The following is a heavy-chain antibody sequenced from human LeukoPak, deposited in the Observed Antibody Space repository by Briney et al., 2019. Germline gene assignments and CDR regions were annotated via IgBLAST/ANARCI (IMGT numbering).Heavy chain of an antibody. CDR1: GYGFTDYY. Sequence: GASVKVSCMASGYGFTDYYMHWVRQAPGQGLEWMGWISAYNGNTNYAQKLQGRVTMTTDTSTSTAYMELRSLRSDDTAVYYCARDHYGSGSSFIMWGQGALVTVSS. J-gene: IGHJ4*02. D-gene: IGHD3-10*01. V-gene: IGHV1-18*04. CDR3: ARDHYGSGSSFIM. CDR2: ISAYNGNT.